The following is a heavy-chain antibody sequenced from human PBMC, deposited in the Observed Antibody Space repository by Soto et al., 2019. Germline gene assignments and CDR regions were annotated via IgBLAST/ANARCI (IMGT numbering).Heavy chain of an antibody. J-gene: IGHJ4*02. V-gene: IGHV3-23*01. CDR1: GFTFSSYA. Sequence: GGSLRLSCAASGFTFSSYAMSWVRQAPGKGLEWVSAISGSGGSTYYADSVKGRFTISRDNSKNTLYLQMNSLRAEDTAVYYCAKDREVLRFLEWLHGFDYWGQGTLVTVSS. D-gene: IGHD3-3*01. CDR2: ISGSGGST. CDR3: AKDREVLRFLEWLHGFDY.